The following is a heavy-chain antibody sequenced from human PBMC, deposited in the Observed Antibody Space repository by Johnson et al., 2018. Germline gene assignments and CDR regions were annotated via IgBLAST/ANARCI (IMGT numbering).Heavy chain of an antibody. V-gene: IGHV3-73*01. CDR3: TSGSGVKNAHHYYYRDV. CDR2: LRRQAHSYAT. J-gene: IGHJ6*03. Sequence: EVQLVETGGGLVQPGGSLKLSCAASGFTFSGSAMHWVRQASGQGLEWVGRLRRQAHSYATAYAASVKGRFTISRDDSKNTADLQMDSLKTEDTAVYYCTSGSGVKNAHHYYYRDVWGKGTTGTVSS. D-gene: IGHD3-3*01. CDR1: GFTFSGSA.